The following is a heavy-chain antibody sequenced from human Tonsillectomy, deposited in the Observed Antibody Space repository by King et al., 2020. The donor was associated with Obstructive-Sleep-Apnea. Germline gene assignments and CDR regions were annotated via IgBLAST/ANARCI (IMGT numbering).Heavy chain of an antibody. CDR1: GFNFDDYG. V-gene: IGHV3-9*01. CDR3: AKSFSSGWYVPFDF. D-gene: IGHD6-19*01. J-gene: IGHJ4*02. Sequence: VQLVESGGALVQPGRSLRLSCAASGFNFDDYGMHWVRQAPGKGLEWVSGISWNSGSIGYASSLKGRFTISRDNAKNSLYLQMDSLRPEVTALYYCAKSFSSGWYVPFDFWGQGTLVTVSS. CDR2: ISWNSGSI.